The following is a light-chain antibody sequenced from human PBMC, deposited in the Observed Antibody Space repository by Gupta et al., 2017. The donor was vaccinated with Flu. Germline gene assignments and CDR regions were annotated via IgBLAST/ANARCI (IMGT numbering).Light chain of an antibody. CDR1: QTITNNY. Sequence: ETVLTPSPGSLSLSPGERATLSCRASQTITNNYLAWYQQIPGQPPRFLIYGASSRATGIPDRFSGSGSGTDFTLTINRLEPEDFAVYYCQQYGTPPPTFGQGTKVEIK. CDR2: GAS. V-gene: IGKV3-20*01. CDR3: QQYGTPPPT. J-gene: IGKJ1*01.